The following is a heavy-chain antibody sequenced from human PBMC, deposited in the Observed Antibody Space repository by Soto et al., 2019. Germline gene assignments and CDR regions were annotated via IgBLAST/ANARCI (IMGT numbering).Heavy chain of an antibody. D-gene: IGHD4-17*01. CDR1: GFSLSTSGVG. V-gene: IGHV2-5*02. CDR3: AHKGYGDYPLDS. J-gene: IGHJ4*02. Sequence: QITLKESGPTLVKPTQTLTLTCTFSGFSLSTSGVGVGWIRQPPGKALEWLAVIYWDYSYHYSPSLRSRLTIPKYTSKNQVVLTMTNMDPVDTATYYCAHKGYGDYPLDSWGQGTLVTVSS. CDR2: IYWDYSY.